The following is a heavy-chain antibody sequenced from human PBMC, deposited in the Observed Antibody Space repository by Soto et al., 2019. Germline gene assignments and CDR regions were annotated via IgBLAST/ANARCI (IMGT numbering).Heavy chain of an antibody. CDR2: INAGNGNT. CDR3: ARGPGGPDGPGDY. CDR1: GYTFTSYA. V-gene: IGHV1-3*01. J-gene: IGHJ4*02. D-gene: IGHD2-15*01. Sequence: GASVKVSCKGSGYTFTSYAMHLVCQAPGQRLEWMGWINAGNGNTKYSQKFQGRVTITRDTSASTAYMELSSLRSEDTAVYYCARGPGGPDGPGDYWGQGTLVTVSS.